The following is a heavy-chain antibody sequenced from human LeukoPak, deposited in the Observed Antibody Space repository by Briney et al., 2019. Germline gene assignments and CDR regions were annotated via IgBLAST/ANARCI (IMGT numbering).Heavy chain of an antibody. CDR2: ITRSSSYI. V-gene: IGHV3-21*01. CDR1: GFTFSSYN. CDR3: ARAGPLYYYYYMDV. J-gene: IGHJ6*03. Sequence: PGGSLRLSCAASGFTFSSYNMNWVRQAPGKGLEWVSSITRSSSYIYYADSVKGRFTISRDNAKNSLYLQMNSLRAEDTAVYYCARAGPLYYYYYMDVWGKGTTVTVSS.